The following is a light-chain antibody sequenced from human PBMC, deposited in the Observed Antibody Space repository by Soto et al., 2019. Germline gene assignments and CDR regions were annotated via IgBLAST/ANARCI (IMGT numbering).Light chain of an antibody. V-gene: IGLV1-40*01. J-gene: IGLJ1*01. CDR2: GNS. Sequence: QLVLTQPPSVSGAPGQRVTISCTGSSSNIGAGYDVHWYQQLPGTAPKLLISGNSNRPSGVPDRFSGSKSGTSASLAITGLQAEDEADYYCQSYDSRLSGYVFGTGTKLTVL. CDR3: QSYDSRLSGYV. CDR1: SSNIGAGYD.